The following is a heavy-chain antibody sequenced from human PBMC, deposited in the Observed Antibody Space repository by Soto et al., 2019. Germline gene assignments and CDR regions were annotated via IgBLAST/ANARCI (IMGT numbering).Heavy chain of an antibody. CDR2: IYYSGST. V-gene: IGHV4-39*01. CDR1: GCSISSSSYY. D-gene: IGHD3-10*01. J-gene: IGHJ6*02. Sequence: SETLSLTCTVSGCSISSSSYYWGWIRQPPRKGLDWIGSIYYSGSTYYNPSLKSRVTISVDTSKNQFSLKLSSVTAADTAVYYCARRGNTMVRETYYYYGMDVWGQGTTVTVSS. CDR3: ARRGNTMVRETYYYYGMDV.